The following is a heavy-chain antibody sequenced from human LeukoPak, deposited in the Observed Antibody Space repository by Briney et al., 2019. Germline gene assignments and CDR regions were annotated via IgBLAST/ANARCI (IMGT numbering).Heavy chain of an antibody. V-gene: IGHV4-61*02. CDR3: ARNTVTKNLYYHYYMDV. Sequence: SSETLSLTCTVSGGSISSGSYYWSWIRQPAGKGLEWIGRIYTSGSTNYNPSLKSRVTISVDTSKNQFSLKLSSVTAADTAVYYCARNTVTKNLYYHYYMDVWGKGTTVTVSS. CDR2: IYTSGST. D-gene: IGHD4-17*01. CDR1: GGSISSGSYY. J-gene: IGHJ6*03.